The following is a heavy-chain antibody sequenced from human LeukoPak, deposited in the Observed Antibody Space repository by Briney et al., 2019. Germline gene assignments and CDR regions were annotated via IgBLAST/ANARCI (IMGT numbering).Heavy chain of an antibody. Sequence: PSETLSLTCTVSGGSISSNSYYWSWIRQPAGKGLEWIGRIYTSGSTDYNPSLKSRVTISKDTSKNEFSLKPSSVTAADTAVYYCARHDVYYDLKSAFDIWGQGTMVTVSS. CDR3: ARHDVYYDLKSAFDI. CDR2: IYTSGST. J-gene: IGHJ3*02. CDR1: GGSISSNSYY. D-gene: IGHD3-22*01. V-gene: IGHV4-61*02.